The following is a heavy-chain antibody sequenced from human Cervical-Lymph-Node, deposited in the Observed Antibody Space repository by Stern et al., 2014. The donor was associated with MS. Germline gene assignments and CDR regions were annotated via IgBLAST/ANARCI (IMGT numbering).Heavy chain of an antibody. J-gene: IGHJ4*02. CDR2: INPSGDGT. CDR3: TRPLAGTTLLFDY. V-gene: IGHV1-46*01. CDR1: GDTFTSHY. Sequence: QVQLVQSGAEVTKPGASVKVSCKASGDTFTSHYMHWVRQAPGQGLEGMGIINPSGDGTTYAQKFQGRLTMTRDTSTSTVYMELSSLRSEDTAVYYCTRPLAGTTLLFDYWGQGTLVTVSS. D-gene: IGHD1-1*01.